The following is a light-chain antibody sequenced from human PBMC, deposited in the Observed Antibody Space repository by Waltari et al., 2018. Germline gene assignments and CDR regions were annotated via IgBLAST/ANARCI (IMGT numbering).Light chain of an antibody. CDR1: QTVSSY. V-gene: IGKV3-11*02. J-gene: IGKJ5*01. CDR2: DAS. CDR3: QQRNEWPPT. Sequence: EIVLTQSPAPLSLSPGERATLSCRASQTVSSYLAWYQQKPGQAPRLLIYDASNEATGIPARFSGSGSGRDVTLTISSLEPEDFAVDYCQQRNEWPPTFGQGTRLEIK.